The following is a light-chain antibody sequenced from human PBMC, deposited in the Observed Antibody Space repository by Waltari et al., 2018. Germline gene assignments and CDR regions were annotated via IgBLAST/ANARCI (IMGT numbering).Light chain of an antibody. V-gene: IGLV2-23*01. CDR3: CSYAGSSTYV. Sequence: QSALTQPASVSGSPGQSITISCTGTSSHVGNYNLFSWYQQHPRKAPKLLLSAGSKRPSGVSNRFSGSKSGNTASLTISGLQAEDEADYYCCSYAGSSTYVFGTGTKVTVL. CDR1: SSHVGNYNL. J-gene: IGLJ1*01. CDR2: AGS.